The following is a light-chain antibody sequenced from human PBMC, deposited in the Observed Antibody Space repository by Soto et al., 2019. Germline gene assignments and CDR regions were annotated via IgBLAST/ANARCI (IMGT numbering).Light chain of an antibody. CDR2: GAS. CDR3: QQYGTSVLIT. Sequence: VLTQSPGTLSLSPGERATLSCRASQSIGSSYLAWYQQEPGQAPRLLIYGASSRATGIPDRFSGSGSGTDFTLTISRLEPEDFAVYYCQQYGTSVLITFGQGTRLEIK. V-gene: IGKV3-20*01. CDR1: QSIGSSY. J-gene: IGKJ5*01.